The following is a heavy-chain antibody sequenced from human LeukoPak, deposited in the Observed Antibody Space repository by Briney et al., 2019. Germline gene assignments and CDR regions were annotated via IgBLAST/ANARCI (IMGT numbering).Heavy chain of an antibody. CDR3: ARSTGNYDSSGYYLDY. D-gene: IGHD3-22*01. CDR1: GFTFSSYA. Sequence: GSLRLSCAASGFTFSSYAMHWVRQAPGKGLEWVAVISYDGSNKYYADSVKGRFTISRDNSKNTLYLQMNSLRAVDTAVYYCARSTGNYDSSGYYLDYWGQGTLVTVSS. V-gene: IGHV3-30-3*01. CDR2: ISYDGSNK. J-gene: IGHJ4*02.